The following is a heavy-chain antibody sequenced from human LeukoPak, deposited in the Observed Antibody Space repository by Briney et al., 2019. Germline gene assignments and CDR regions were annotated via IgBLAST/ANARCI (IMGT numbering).Heavy chain of an antibody. CDR1: GFTFSSYE. J-gene: IGHJ4*02. D-gene: IGHD3-3*02. Sequence: GGSLRLSCAASGFTFSSYEMNWVRQAPGKGLEWVSYISSSGSTIYYADSVKGRFTISRDNAKNSLYLQMNSLRAEDTAVYYRAKGSEPGHFGGQGTLVTVSS. CDR3: AKGSEPGHF. V-gene: IGHV3-48*03. CDR2: ISSSGSTI.